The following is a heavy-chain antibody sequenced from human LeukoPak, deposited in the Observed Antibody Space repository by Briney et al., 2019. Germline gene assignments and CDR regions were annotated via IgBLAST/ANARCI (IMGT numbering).Heavy chain of an antibody. J-gene: IGHJ4*02. D-gene: IGHD3-22*01. CDR2: ISGSVGNT. CDR3: AKDLSWLSPGSLDY. Sequence: GGSLRLSCAASGFTFRTYGMSWVRQAPGKGLEWVSTISGSVGNTYYADSVKGRFTISRDTSKNTLYLQMNSLRADDTAVYYCAKDLSWLSPGSLDYWGQGTLVTVSS. V-gene: IGHV3-23*01. CDR1: GFTFRTYG.